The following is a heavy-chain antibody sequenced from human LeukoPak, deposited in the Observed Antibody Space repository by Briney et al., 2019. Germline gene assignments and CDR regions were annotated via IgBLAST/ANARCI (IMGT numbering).Heavy chain of an antibody. D-gene: IGHD3-22*01. Sequence: GGSLRLSCAASGFTFSSYWMSWVRQAPGKGLEWVSAISGSGGSTYHADSVKGRFTISRDNSKNTLYLQMNSLRAEDTAVYYCAKDVVPNYYDSSGYPDYWGQGTLVTVSS. CDR3: AKDVVPNYYDSSGYPDY. CDR1: GFTFSSYW. J-gene: IGHJ4*02. V-gene: IGHV3-23*01. CDR2: ISGSGGST.